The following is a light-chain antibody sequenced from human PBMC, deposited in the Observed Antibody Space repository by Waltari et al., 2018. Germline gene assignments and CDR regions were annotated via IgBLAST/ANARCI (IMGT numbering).Light chain of an antibody. CDR1: LSVLYRSNNKNF. V-gene: IGKV4-1*01. J-gene: IGKJ3*01. CDR2: WAS. CDR3: HQYYTSPFT. Sequence: DIVMTQSPDSLAASLGERATISCKSSLSVLYRSNNKNFLAWYQQKPGQPPKLLIYWASTRESGVPDRFSGSGSGTDFTLTISSLQAEDVAVYSCHQYYTSPFTFGPGTKVDIK.